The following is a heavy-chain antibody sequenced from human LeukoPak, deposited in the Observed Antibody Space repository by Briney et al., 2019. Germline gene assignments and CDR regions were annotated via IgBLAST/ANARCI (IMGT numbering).Heavy chain of an antibody. V-gene: IGHV1-2*02. CDR2: INPNSGGT. J-gene: IGHJ5*02. CDR1: GYTFTSYG. CDR3: ARGPKRNWFDP. Sequence: ASVKVSCKASGYTFTSYGISWVRQAPGQGLEWMGWINPNSGGTNSAQKFQGRVTMTRDTSISTAYMELSRLRSDDTAVYYCARGPKRNWFDPWGQGTLVTVSS.